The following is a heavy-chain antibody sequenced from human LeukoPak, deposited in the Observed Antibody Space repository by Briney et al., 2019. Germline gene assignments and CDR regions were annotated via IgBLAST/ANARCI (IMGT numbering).Heavy chain of an antibody. V-gene: IGHV3-23*01. CDR3: AKGYSGNYYPFYFDY. CDR1: GFTFSSYA. Sequence: GGSLRLSCAASGFTFSSYAMTWVRQAPGKGLEWVSAISGSGGNTYYADSVRGRFTISRDNSKNTLYVQMNSLRAEDTAVYYCAKGYSGNYYPFYFDYWGQGTLVTVSS. J-gene: IGHJ4*02. CDR2: ISGSGGNT. D-gene: IGHD3-10*01.